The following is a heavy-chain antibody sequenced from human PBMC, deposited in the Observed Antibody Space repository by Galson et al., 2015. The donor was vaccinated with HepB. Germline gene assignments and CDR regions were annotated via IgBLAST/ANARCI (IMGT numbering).Heavy chain of an antibody. D-gene: IGHD5-12*01. Sequence: SVKVSCKASGGAFDSYAISWVRQAPGQGLEWMGGILPVLDTANYAQKFQGRVTITADESTSTVYMEWSSLRSEDTAVYYCARAYRWGGYDHFSNAFDIWGQGTMVTASS. CDR1: GGAFDSYA. J-gene: IGHJ3*02. CDR3: ARAYRWGGYDHFSNAFDI. CDR2: ILPVLDTA. V-gene: IGHV1-69*13.